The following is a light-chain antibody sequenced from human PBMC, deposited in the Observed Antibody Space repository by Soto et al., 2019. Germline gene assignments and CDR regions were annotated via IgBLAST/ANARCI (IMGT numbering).Light chain of an antibody. J-gene: IGLJ7*01. CDR3: AAWDDSLNGAV. CDR1: SSNIGSNI. V-gene: IGLV1-44*01. Sequence: QAVVTQPPSASGTPGQRVTISCSGSSSNIGSNIVNWYQQLPGTAPKLLIYGDNQRPSGVPDRFSGSKSGTSASLAIRGLQSEDEADYYCAAWDDSLNGAVFGGGTQLTVL. CDR2: GDN.